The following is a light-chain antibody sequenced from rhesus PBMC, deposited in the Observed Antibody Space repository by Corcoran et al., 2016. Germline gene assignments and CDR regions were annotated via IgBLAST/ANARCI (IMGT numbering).Light chain of an antibody. J-gene: IGKJ1*01. V-gene: IGKV1S14*01. CDR1: QGINIY. CDR3: QQHDDYPLS. CDR2: YAS. Sequence: DIQMTQSPSSLSASVGDTVTITCRASQGINIYLAWYQQRSGKAPNHLIFYASKLKSGVTSRFSGSGSGTDFTLTISSLQPEDFAIYFCQQHDDYPLSFGQGTRLEIK.